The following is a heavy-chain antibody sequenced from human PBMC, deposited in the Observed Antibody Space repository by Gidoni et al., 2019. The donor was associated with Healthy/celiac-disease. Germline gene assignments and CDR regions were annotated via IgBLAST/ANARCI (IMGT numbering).Heavy chain of an antibody. CDR1: GGPISSYY. CDR2: IYYSGST. CDR3: ARGGPLDTAMVPYYYYYGMDV. D-gene: IGHD5-18*01. V-gene: IGHV4-59*01. Sequence: QVQLQESGPGLGKPSETLSLTCTVSGGPISSYYWSWIRQPPGKGLEWIGYIYYSGSTNYNPSLKSRFTISVDTYKNQFSLKLSSVTAADTAVYYCARGGPLDTAMVPYYYYYGMDVWGHGTTVTVSS. J-gene: IGHJ6*01.